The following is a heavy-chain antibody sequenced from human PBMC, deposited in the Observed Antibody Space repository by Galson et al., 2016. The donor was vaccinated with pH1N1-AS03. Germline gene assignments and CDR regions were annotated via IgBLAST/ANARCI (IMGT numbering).Heavy chain of an antibody. Sequence: ETLSLTCTVSRGSSGGAYWTWIRQPPGKGLEWIGEIIIGRGLPPTYTPSLKRRVTISIDTSRGELSLKLRSVTAADTGVYYCARRPTGIDYWGQGVQVTVSS. CDR3: ARRPTGIDY. CDR1: RGSSGGAY. D-gene: IGHD3-10*01. V-gene: IGHV4-34*12. J-gene: IGHJ4*02. CDR2: IIIGRGLPP.